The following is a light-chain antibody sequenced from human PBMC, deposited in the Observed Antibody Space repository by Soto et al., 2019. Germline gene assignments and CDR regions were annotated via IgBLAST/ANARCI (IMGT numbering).Light chain of an antibody. CDR2: YAS. CDR1: QNISGW. CDR3: QHHDNV. Sequence: DIQLNQSPSTLSASVGDRVTITCRASQNISGWLAWYQQKSGNAPNLLIYYASNLEGEVPSRFTGSGSGTEFSLTISSPQPDDFATYYCQHHDNVFGQGTRLEIK. J-gene: IGKJ5*01. V-gene: IGKV1-5*01.